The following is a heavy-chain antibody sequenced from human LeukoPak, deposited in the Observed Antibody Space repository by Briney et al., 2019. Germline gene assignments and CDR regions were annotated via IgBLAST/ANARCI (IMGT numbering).Heavy chain of an antibody. CDR1: GFTFSSYA. V-gene: IGHV3-23*01. J-gene: IGHJ4*02. CDR2: ISGSGGST. D-gene: IGHD6-19*01. Sequence: GGSLRLSCAASGFTFSSYAMSWVRQAPGKGLEWVSAISGSGGSTYYADSVKGRFTISRDNSKNMLYLQMNSLRAEDTAVYYCAKGLYSSGWSDFDYWGQGTLVTVSS. CDR3: AKGLYSSGWSDFDY.